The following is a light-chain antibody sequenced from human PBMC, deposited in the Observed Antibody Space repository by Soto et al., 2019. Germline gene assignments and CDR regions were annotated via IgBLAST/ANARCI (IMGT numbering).Light chain of an antibody. CDR3: GTWDSSLSAKV. CDR2: DNN. Sequence: QSVLTQPPSVSAAPGQRVTISCSGSSSNIGNHDVSWYQHLPGTAPKLLIYDNNKRRSRIPDRFSGSKSGTSATLGITGLQTGDEADYYCGTWDSSLSAKVFGGGTKVTVL. CDR1: SSNIGNHD. J-gene: IGLJ2*01. V-gene: IGLV1-51*01.